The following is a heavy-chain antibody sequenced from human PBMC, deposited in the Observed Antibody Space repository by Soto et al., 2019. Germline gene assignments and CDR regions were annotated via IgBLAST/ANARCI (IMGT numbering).Heavy chain of an antibody. CDR1: GFTFSRFE. CDR2: ISSSGSTA. V-gene: IGHV3-48*03. J-gene: IGHJ6*02. Sequence: GGSLRLSCAASGFTFSRFELHWVRQAPGKGLEWISYISSSGSTAYYASSVEGRFTISRDNANNSVYLQMDSLRAEDTALYYCTRDQKGGNYYYGMDVWGQGTTVTVSS. D-gene: IGHD1-26*01. CDR3: TRDQKGGNYYYGMDV.